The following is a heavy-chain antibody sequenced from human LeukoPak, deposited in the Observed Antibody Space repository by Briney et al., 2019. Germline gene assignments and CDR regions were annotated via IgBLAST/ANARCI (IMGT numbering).Heavy chain of an antibody. CDR2: LYSSGST. V-gene: IGHV4-59*08. CDR1: GGSISSYY. J-gene: IGHJ4*02. D-gene: IGHD3-22*01. Sequence: PSETLSLTCTVSGGSISSYYWSWIRQPPGKGREWIGYLYSSGSTTYNTSLKRRVTISVDTSKNQFSLKLSSVTAADTAVYHCARLVYDSRGYYFDYWGQGTLVTVSS. CDR3: ARLVYDSRGYYFDY.